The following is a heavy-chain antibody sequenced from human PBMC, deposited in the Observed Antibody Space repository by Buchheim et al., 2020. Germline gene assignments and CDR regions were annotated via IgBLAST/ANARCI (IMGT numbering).Heavy chain of an antibody. Sequence: QVQLVESGGGVVQPGRSLRLSCAASGFTFSSYAMHWVRQAPGMGLSWVAVISYDGSNKYYADSVKGRFTISRDNSKNTLYLQMNSLSAEDTAVYYCARDRGAKSGYDPTYYYGMDVWGQGTT. V-gene: IGHV3-30-3*01. D-gene: IGHD5-12*01. CDR3: ARDRGAKSGYDPTYYYGMDV. J-gene: IGHJ6*02. CDR1: GFTFSSYA. CDR2: ISYDGSNK.